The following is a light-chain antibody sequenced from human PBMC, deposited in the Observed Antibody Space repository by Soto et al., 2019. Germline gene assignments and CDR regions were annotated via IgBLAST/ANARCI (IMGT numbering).Light chain of an antibody. Sequence: QSALTQPASVSGSPGQSITISCTGSSNDVGGYNFVSWYQQHPGKAPKLLIYEVTNRPSGISDRFSGSRSGNTASLTISGLQPEDEAEYYCASYTSTNSLIFGGGTKLTVL. CDR3: ASYTSTNSLI. CDR1: SNDVGGYNF. J-gene: IGLJ2*01. CDR2: EVT. V-gene: IGLV2-14*01.